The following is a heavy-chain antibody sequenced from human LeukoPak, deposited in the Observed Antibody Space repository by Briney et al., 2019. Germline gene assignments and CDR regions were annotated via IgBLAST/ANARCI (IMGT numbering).Heavy chain of an antibody. V-gene: IGHV4-34*01. D-gene: IGHD3-22*01. CDR2: INHSGST. CDR1: GGSFSGYY. Sequence: PSETLSLTCAVYGGSFSGYYWSWIRQPPGKGLEWIGEINHSGSTNYNPSLKSRVTISVDTSKNQFSPKLSSVTAADTAVYYCARVGGITMIVVAFDYWGQGTLVTVSS. CDR3: ARVGGITMIVVAFDY. J-gene: IGHJ4*02.